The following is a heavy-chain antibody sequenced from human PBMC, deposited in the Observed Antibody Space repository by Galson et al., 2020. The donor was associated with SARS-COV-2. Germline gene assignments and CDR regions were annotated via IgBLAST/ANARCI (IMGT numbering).Heavy chain of an antibody. CDR3: ARARSGSYLGAFDI. Sequence: TGGSLRLSCAASGFTFSSYAMHWVRQAPGKGLEWVAVISYDGSNKYYADSVKGRFTISRDNSKNTLYLQMNSLRAEDTAVYYCARARSGSYLGAFDIWGQGTMVTVSS. J-gene: IGHJ3*02. D-gene: IGHD1-26*01. V-gene: IGHV3-30-3*01. CDR1: GFTFSSYA. CDR2: ISYDGSNK.